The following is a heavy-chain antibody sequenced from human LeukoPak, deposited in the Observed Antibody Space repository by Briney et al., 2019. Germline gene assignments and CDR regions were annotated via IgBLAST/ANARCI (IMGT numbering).Heavy chain of an antibody. CDR2: ISAYNGNT. CDR3: ARDYQSIAVAGSDY. D-gene: IGHD6-19*01. V-gene: IGHV1-18*01. Sequence: ASVKVSCKASGYTFTSYGISWVRQAPGQGLEWMGWISAYNGNTNYAQKLQGRVTMTTDTSTSTAYMELRSLRSDDTAVYYCARDYQSIAVAGSDYWGQGTLVTVSS. CDR1: GYTFTSYG. J-gene: IGHJ4*02.